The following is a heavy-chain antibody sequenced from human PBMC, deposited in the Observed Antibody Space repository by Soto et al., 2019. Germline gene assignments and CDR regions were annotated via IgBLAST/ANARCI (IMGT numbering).Heavy chain of an antibody. Sequence: GGSLRLSCAASGFTFSDYYMSWIRQAPGKGLEWVSYISSSGSTIYYADSVKGRFTSSRDNAKNSLYLQMNSLRAEDTAVYYCAREREGYSYDKGTYNWFDPWGQGTLVTVSS. CDR3: AREREGYSYDKGTYNWFDP. J-gene: IGHJ5*02. CDR1: GFTFSDYY. D-gene: IGHD5-18*01. V-gene: IGHV3-11*01. CDR2: ISSSGSTI.